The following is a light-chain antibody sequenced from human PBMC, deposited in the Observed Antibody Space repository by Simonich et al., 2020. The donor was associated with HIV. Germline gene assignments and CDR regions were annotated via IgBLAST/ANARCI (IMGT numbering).Light chain of an antibody. CDR2: WAS. J-gene: IGKJ2*01. CDR3: QQYYDTPYT. V-gene: IGKV4-1*01. Sequence: DIVMTQSPDSLAVSLGERATINCKSSQTVLYSKNYLAWYQQKPGQPPKLLIYWASTRESGVPDRFSGSGSGTDFTLTISSLQAEDVAVYYCQQYYDTPYTFGQGTKLEIK. CDR1: QTVLYSKNY.